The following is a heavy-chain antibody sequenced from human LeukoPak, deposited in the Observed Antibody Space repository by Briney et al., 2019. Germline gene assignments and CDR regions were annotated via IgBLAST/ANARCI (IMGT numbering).Heavy chain of an antibody. D-gene: IGHD5-12*01. CDR3: ARDREVWLRPRRRYYFHY. V-gene: IGHV1-18*01. J-gene: IGHJ4*02. CDR1: GYTFTSYG. CDR2: ISAYNGNT. Sequence: EASVKVSCKASGYTFTSYGISWVRQAPGQGLEWMGWISAYNGNTNYAQKLQGRVTMTTDTSTSTAYMELRRLRSDDTAVYYCARDREVWLRPRRRYYFHYWGQGTLVTVSS.